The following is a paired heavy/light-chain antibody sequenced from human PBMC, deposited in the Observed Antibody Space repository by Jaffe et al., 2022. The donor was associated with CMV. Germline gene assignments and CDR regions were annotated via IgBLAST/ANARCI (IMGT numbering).Light chain of an antibody. CDR2: QVS. Sequence: DVVMTQSPLSLPVTLGQPASISCRSSQSLVHSDGNTYLNWFQQRPGQSPRRLIYQVSNGDSGVPDRFSGGGSGTDFTLKISRVEAEDVGVYYCMQSTHWPWTFGQGTKVEI. V-gene: IGKV2-30*02. CDR1: QSLVHSDGNTY. J-gene: IGKJ1*01. CDR3: MQSTHWPWT.
Heavy chain of an antibody. D-gene: IGHD3-3*01. CDR2: INAGNGER. CDR3: ARGGYNFWTGYYEPFDY. J-gene: IGHJ4*02. Sequence: QAQLVQSGAEVKRPGASVKLSCKASGYIFTKYAMHWVRQAPGQRPEWMGWINAGNGERKYSQKFQGRVTITWDTSASTAYMELRSLRSTDTAVYYCARGGYNFWTGYYEPFDYWGQGTLVTVSS. CDR1: GYIFTKYA. V-gene: IGHV1-3*01.